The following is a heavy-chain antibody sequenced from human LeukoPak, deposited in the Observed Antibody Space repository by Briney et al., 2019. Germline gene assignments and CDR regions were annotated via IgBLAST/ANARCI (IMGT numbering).Heavy chain of an antibody. V-gene: IGHV1-8*01. Sequence: ASVKVSCKASGYTFTSYDINWVRQATGQGLEWMGWMNPNSGNTGYAQKFQGRVTMTRNTSISTAYMELSSLRSEDTAVYYCARRRLSGSYYYHGMDVWGQGTTVTVSS. CDR3: ARRRLSGSYYYHGMDV. CDR1: GYTFTSYD. D-gene: IGHD1-26*01. CDR2: MNPNSGNT. J-gene: IGHJ6*02.